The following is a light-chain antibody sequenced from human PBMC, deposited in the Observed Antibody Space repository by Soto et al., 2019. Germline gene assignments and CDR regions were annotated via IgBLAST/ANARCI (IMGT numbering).Light chain of an antibody. Sequence: EIVMTQSPATLSVSPGERATLACRADQNIYNNLAWYQQKPGQAPRLLIYHASSMATGIPARFSGSGSGTDFTLTITSLQSEDFAVYYCQQYNNWPLTFGGGTKVEIK. CDR2: HAS. CDR1: QNIYNN. J-gene: IGKJ4*01. V-gene: IGKV3-15*01. CDR3: QQYNNWPLT.